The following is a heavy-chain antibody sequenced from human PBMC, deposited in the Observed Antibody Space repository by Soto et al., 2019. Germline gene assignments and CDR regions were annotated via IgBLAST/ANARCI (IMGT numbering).Heavy chain of an antibody. D-gene: IGHD3-3*01. V-gene: IGHV3-23*01. CDR1: GFTFSSYA. J-gene: IGHJ6*03. CDR2: ISGSGGST. Sequence: GGSLRLSCAASGFTFSSYAMSWVRQAPGKGLEWVSAISGSGGSTYYADSVKGRFTISRDNSKNTLYLQMNSLRAEDTAVYYCASTNDFPPWSDYYYYYMDVWGKGTTVTVSS. CDR3: ASTNDFPPWSDYYYYYMDV.